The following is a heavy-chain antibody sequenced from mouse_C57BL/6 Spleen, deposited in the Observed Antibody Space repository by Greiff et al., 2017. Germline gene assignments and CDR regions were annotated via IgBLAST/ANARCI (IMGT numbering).Heavy chain of an antibody. CDR1: GYTFTSYW. CDR2: IYPSDSET. D-gene: IGHD2-2*01. J-gene: IGHJ3*01. CDR3: ARLGMVTTV. V-gene: IGHV1-61*01. Sequence: VQLQQPGAELVRPGSSVKLSCKASGYTFTSYWMAWVKQRPGQGLEWIGNIYPSDSETHYNQKFKDKATLTVDKSSSTAYMQLSSLTSEDSAVXYCARLGMVTTVWGQGTLVTVSA.